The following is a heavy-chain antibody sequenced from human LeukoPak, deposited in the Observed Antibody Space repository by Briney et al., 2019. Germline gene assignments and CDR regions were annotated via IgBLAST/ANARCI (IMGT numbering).Heavy chain of an antibody. CDR2: IYYNGNT. CDR1: GGSINNYY. CDR3: ARERRPTYYDFWSGYYI. D-gene: IGHD3-3*01. Sequence: SETLSLTCTLSGGSINNYYWSWIRQPPGKGLEWIGYIYYNGNTNYNPSLKSRVTISVDTSKNQFSLKLSSVTAADTAVYYCARERRPTYYDFWSGYYIWGQGTLVTVSS. V-gene: IGHV4-59*12. J-gene: IGHJ4*02.